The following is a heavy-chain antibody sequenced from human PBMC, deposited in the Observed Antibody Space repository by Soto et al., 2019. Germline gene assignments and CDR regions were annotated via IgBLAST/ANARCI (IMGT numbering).Heavy chain of an antibody. CDR3: SRGILV. V-gene: IGHV4-31*03. CDR1: GGSINSGGYC. CDR2: SSYVGST. J-gene: IGHJ4*02. Sequence: QVQLQESGPGLVKPSQTLSLTCTVSGGSINSGGYCWIWIRQHPGKGLDWIGCSSYVGSTSYNPSLKSRVTIAVDTSKNQFSLKLTSVTAADTAVYYCSRGILVWGQGALITVSS. D-gene: IGHD5-18*01.